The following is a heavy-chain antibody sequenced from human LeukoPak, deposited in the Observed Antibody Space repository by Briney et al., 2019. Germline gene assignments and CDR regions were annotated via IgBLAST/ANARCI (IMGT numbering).Heavy chain of an antibody. CDR2: ISSSSSYI. CDR3: AREVAVAIGSDY. J-gene: IGHJ4*02. Sequence: PGGSLRLSCAASGFTFSSYSMDWVRQAPGKGLEWVSSISSSSSYIYYADSVKGRFTISRDNAKNSLYLQMTSLRAEDTAVYYCAREVAVAIGSDYWGQGTLVSVSS. CDR1: GFTFSSYS. V-gene: IGHV3-21*01. D-gene: IGHD6-19*01.